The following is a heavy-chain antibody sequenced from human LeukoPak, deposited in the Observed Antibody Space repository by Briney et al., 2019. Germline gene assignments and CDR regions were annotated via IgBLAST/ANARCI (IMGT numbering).Heavy chain of an antibody. J-gene: IGHJ1*01. CDR2: ISSSSSYI. V-gene: IGHV3-21*01. CDR1: GFTFSSYS. D-gene: IGHD6-13*01. Sequence: PGGSLRLSCAASGFTFSSYSMNWVRQAPGKGLEWVSSISSSSSYIYYADSVKGRFTISRDNAKNSLYLQMNSLRAEDTAVYYCARPPIAAAGTYFQHWGQGTLVTVSS. CDR3: ARPPIAAAGTYFQH.